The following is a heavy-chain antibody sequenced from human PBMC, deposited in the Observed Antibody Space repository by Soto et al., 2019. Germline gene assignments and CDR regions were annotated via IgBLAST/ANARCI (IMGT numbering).Heavy chain of an antibody. D-gene: IGHD6-19*01. V-gene: IGHV3-21*01. Sequence: PGGSLRLSCAASGFTFSSYSMNWVRQAPGKGLEWVSSISCSTSYIYYADSVKGRFTISRDNAKNSLYLQMNSLRAEDTAVYYCARDRKAVAGTFSWFDPWGQGTLVTVSS. CDR2: ISCSTSYI. CDR1: GFTFSSYS. CDR3: ARDRKAVAGTFSWFDP. J-gene: IGHJ5*02.